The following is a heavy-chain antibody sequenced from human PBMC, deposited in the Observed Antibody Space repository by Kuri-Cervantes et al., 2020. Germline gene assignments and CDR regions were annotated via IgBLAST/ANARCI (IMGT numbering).Heavy chain of an antibody. J-gene: IGHJ4*02. CDR2: IYYSGST. Sequence: GSLRLSCTVSGGSINSYYWGWIRQPPGKGLEWIGSIYYSGSTYYNPSLKSRVTISVDRSKNQFSLKLSSVTAADTAVYYCARRDYYFDYWGQGTLVTVSS. CDR3: ARRDYYFDY. CDR1: GGSINSYY. V-gene: IGHV4-39*07.